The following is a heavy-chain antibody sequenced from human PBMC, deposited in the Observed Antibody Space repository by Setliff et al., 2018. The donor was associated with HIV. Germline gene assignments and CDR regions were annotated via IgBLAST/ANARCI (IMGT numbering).Heavy chain of an antibody. CDR2: FYYSGSS. Sequence: ETLSLTCTVSGDSISRRIYYWGWIRQPPGKGLEWIGNFYYSGSSHYNPSLKSRVTISVDTFKNQFSLKLISVSAADTAVYYCAKLLPAADMAREIDSWGQGTLVTVSS. V-gene: IGHV4-39*01. D-gene: IGHD2-2*01. CDR1: GDSISRRIYY. CDR3: AKLLPAADMAREIDS. J-gene: IGHJ4*02.